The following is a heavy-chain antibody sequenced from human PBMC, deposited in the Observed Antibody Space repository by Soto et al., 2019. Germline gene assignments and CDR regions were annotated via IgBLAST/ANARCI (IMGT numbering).Heavy chain of an antibody. CDR1: GFTFSSYW. V-gene: IGHV3-7*04. D-gene: IGHD5-12*01. CDR3: ARVWVATISRCFDY. J-gene: IGHJ4*02. CDR2: IKQDGSEK. Sequence: EVQLVESGGGLVQPGGSLRLSCAASGFTFSSYWMSWVRQAPGKGLEWVANIKQDGSEKYYVDSVKGRFTISRDNAKNSRYLQMNSLRAEDTAVYYCARVWVATISRCFDYWGQGTLVTVSS.